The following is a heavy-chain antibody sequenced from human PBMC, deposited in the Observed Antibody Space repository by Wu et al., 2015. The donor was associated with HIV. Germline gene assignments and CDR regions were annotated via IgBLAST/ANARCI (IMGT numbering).Heavy chain of an antibody. CDR1: GYTFTSYD. D-gene: IGHD3-22*01. J-gene: IGHJ5*02. V-gene: IGHV1-8*01. CDR3: ARGRRIGYYYDSSGQYNWFDP. Sequence: QVQLVQSGAEVKKPGASVKVSCKASGYTFTSYDINWVRQATGQGLEWMGWMNPNSGNTGYAQKFQGRVTMTRNTSISTAYMELSSLRSEDTAVYYCARGRRIGYYYDSSGQYNWFDPVGPGEPWSPSPQ. CDR2: MNPNSGNT.